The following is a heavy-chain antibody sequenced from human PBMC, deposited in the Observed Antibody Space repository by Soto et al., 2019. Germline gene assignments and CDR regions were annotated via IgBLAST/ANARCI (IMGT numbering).Heavy chain of an antibody. CDR2: INGGSTTI. CDR3: ARDSRDTYFDY. V-gene: IGHV3-11*01. J-gene: IGHJ4*02. D-gene: IGHD5-18*01. CDR1: GFTFSGYY. Sequence: GGSLKLSCAASGFTFSGYYMSWIRQAPGKGLEWVSYINGGSTTIYYADSVRGRFTISRDNAKNSLYLQMNSLRAEDTAVYYCARDSRDTYFDYWGQGTLVTVSS.